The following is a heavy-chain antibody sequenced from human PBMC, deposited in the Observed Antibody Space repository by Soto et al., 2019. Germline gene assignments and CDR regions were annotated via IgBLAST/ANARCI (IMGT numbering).Heavy chain of an antibody. Sequence: EVQLLESGGGLVQPGGSLRLSCAASGFTFSSYAMNWVRQAPGKGLEWISVISGSGGSTYYADSVKGRFTISRDNSKNPLYLQMNSLRAEDTAVYYCAKRASGSYFDYWGQGTLVTVSS. CDR3: AKRASGSYFDY. V-gene: IGHV3-23*01. CDR2: ISGSGGST. CDR1: GFTFSSYA. D-gene: IGHD3-10*01. J-gene: IGHJ4*02.